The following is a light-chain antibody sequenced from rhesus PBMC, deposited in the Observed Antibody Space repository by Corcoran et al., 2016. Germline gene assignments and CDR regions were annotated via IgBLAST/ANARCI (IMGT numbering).Light chain of an antibody. CDR2: KES. V-gene: IGKV1-22*01. CDR1: QGISSW. Sequence: DIQMTQSPSSLSASVGDTVTITCRASQGISSWLAWYQQKPGKAPKLLSYKESSLQSGVPSRFSGSGSGTDFTLTISSLQSEDFATYYCQQYSSRPFTFGPGTKLDIK. CDR3: QQYSSRPFT. J-gene: IGKJ3*01.